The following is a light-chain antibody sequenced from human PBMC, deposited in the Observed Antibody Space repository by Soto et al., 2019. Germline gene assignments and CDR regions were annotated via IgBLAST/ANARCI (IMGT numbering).Light chain of an antibody. Sequence: QSALPQPASVSGSPGQSITISCTGTSIAVGGYNFVFWYQQQPGKAPKLMIYDVSNRPSGVSNRFSGSKSGNTASLTISGLQADDEADYYCFSYTTSSTLYVVFGGGTQLTVL. J-gene: IGLJ2*01. CDR2: DVS. V-gene: IGLV2-14*01. CDR1: SIAVGGYNF. CDR3: FSYTTSSTLYVV.